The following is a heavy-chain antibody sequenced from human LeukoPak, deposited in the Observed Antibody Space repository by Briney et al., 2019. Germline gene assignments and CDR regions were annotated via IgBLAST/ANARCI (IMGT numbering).Heavy chain of an antibody. CDR1: GGSISSYY. CDR3: ARVTTDFWSGYEYYYYYGMDV. V-gene: IGHV4-59*01. Sequence: SETLSLTCTVSGGSISSYYWSWIRQPPGKGLEWIGYIYYSGSTNYNPSLKSRVTISVDTSKNQFSLKLSSVTAADRAVYYCARVTTDFWSGYEYYYYYGMDVWGQGTTVTVSS. D-gene: IGHD3-3*01. CDR2: IYYSGST. J-gene: IGHJ6*02.